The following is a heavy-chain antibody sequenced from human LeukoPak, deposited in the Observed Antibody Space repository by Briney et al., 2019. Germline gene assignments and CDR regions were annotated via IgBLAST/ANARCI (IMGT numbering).Heavy chain of an antibody. D-gene: IGHD2-2*01. CDR2: IIPIFGTA. V-gene: IGHV1-69*13. Sequence: AVKVSCKASGYTFTSYGISWVRQAPGQGLEWMGGIIPIFGTANYAEKFQGRVTITADESTSTAYMELSSLRSEDTAVYYCARDGVVDPWGQGTLVTVSS. CDR3: ARDGVVDP. J-gene: IGHJ5*02. CDR1: GYTFTSYG.